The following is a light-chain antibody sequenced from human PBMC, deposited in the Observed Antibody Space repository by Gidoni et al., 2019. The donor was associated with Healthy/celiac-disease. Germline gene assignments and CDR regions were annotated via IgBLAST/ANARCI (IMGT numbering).Light chain of an antibody. CDR3: QAWDRSTAGVV. J-gene: IGLJ2*01. Sequence: SYDLTQPPSVSVSPGQTASIPCSGDKLGDKYAWWYQQKQGQSPLLVIYQDSKRPSGIPERFSGSNSGNTATLTISGTQAMDEADYDCQAWDRSTAGVVFGGGTKLTVL. CDR2: QDS. CDR1: KLGDKY. V-gene: IGLV3-1*01.